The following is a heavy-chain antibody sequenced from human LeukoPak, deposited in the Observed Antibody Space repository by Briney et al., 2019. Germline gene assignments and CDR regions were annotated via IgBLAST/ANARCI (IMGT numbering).Heavy chain of an antibody. D-gene: IGHD3-10*01. J-gene: IGHJ3*02. CDR1: GGSFSGYY. CDR2: INHSGST. V-gene: IGHV4-34*01. Sequence: SETLSLTCAVYGGSFSGYYWSWIRQPPGKGLEWIGEINHSGSTNYNPSLKSRVTISVDTSKNQFSLKLNSVTAADTAVYYCARMVRGVKDAFDIWGQGTMVTVSS. CDR3: ARMVRGVKDAFDI.